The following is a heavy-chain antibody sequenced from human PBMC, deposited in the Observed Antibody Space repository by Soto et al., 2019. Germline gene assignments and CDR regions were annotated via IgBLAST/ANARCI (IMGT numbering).Heavy chain of an antibody. Sequence: QLQLQESGPGLVKPSETLSLTCTVSGGSISSSSYYWGWIRQPPGKGLEWIGSIYYSGSTYYNPSLKGRVTISVDTSKNQFSLKLSSVTAADTAVYYCARHAGGFDAFDIWGQGTMVTVSS. CDR3: ARHAGGFDAFDI. D-gene: IGHD3-16*01. CDR2: IYYSGST. V-gene: IGHV4-39*01. J-gene: IGHJ3*02. CDR1: GGSISSSSYY.